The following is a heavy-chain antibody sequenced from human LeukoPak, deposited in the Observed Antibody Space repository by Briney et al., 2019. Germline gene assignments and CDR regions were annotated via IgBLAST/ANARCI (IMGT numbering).Heavy chain of an antibody. J-gene: IGHJ4*02. Sequence: GESLRLSCAASGFTFSSYSMNWVRQAPGKGLEWVSYISSSSSTIYYADFVKGRFTISRDNAKNSLYLQMNSLRAEDTAVYYCAREGTADYWGQGTLVTVSS. CDR3: AREGTADY. D-gene: IGHD1-7*01. CDR1: GFTFSSYS. V-gene: IGHV3-48*01. CDR2: ISSSSSTI.